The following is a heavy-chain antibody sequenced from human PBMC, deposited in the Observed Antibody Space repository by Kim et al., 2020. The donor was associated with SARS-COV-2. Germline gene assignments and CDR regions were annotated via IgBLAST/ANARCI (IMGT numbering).Heavy chain of an antibody. CDR1: GDRVSSNSAA. V-gene: IGHV6-1*01. D-gene: IGHD6-19*01. CDR2: TYYRSKWYN. CDR3: ARASGWYEEGEVVDY. J-gene: IGHJ4*02. Sequence: SQTLSLTCAISGDRVSSNSAAWNWIRQSPSRGLEWLGRTYYRSKWYNDYAVSVKSRITINPDTSKNQFSLQLNSVTPEDTAVYYCARASGWYEEGEVVDYWGQGTLVTVSS.